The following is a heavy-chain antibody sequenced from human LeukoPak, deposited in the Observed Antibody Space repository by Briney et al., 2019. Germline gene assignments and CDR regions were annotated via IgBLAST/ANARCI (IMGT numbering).Heavy chain of an antibody. J-gene: IGHJ5*02. CDR2: IYYSGST. CDR1: GGSVSSFS. CDR3: ARGGRTVASNWFDP. Sequence: PSETLSLTCTVSGGSVSSFSWSWIRQPPGKGLEWIGYIYYSGSTNYNPSLKSRVTMLVDTSKDQLSLKLNSVTAADTAVYYCARGGRTVASNWFDPWGQGTLVTVSS. V-gene: IGHV4-59*02. D-gene: IGHD6-19*01.